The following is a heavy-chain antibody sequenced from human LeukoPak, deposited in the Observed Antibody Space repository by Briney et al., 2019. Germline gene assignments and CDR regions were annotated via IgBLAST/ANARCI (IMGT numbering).Heavy chain of an antibody. Sequence: SETLSLTCTVSGGSISSYYWSWIRQPPGKGLEWIGYIYYSGSTNYNPSLKSRVTISVDTSKNQFSLKLSSVTAADTAVYYCARASRGYSNPLFDYWGQGTLVTVSS. D-gene: IGHD4-11*01. J-gene: IGHJ4*02. CDR3: ARASRGYSNPLFDY. CDR2: IYYSGST. CDR1: GGSISSYY. V-gene: IGHV4-59*01.